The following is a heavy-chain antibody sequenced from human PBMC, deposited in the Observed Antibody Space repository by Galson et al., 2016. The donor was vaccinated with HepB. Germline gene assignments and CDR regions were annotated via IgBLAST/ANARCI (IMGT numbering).Heavy chain of an antibody. D-gene: IGHD3-10*01. CDR1: GGTFSSYA. CDR3: ASHTRGQYGSERYEFDY. J-gene: IGHJ4*02. Sequence: SVKVSCKASGGTFSSYAISWVRQAPGQGLEWMGGIIPIFGTANYAQKFQGRVTITADESTSTAYMELSSLRSEDTAVYYCASHTRGQYGSERYEFDYWGQGALVTVSS. CDR2: IIPIFGTA. V-gene: IGHV1-69*13.